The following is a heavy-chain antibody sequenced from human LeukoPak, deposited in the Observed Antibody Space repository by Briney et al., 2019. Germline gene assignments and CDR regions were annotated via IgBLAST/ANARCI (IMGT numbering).Heavy chain of an antibody. Sequence: ASVKVSCKASGYTFTSYGISWVRQAPGQGLEWMGWISAYNGNTNYAQKLQGRVTMTTDTSTSTVYKELSSLRSEDTAVYYCARNRNIRGPREAFDYWGQGTLVTVSS. CDR1: GYTFTSYG. CDR2: ISAYNGNT. CDR3: ARNRNIRGPREAFDY. D-gene: IGHD3-10*01. V-gene: IGHV1-18*01. J-gene: IGHJ4*02.